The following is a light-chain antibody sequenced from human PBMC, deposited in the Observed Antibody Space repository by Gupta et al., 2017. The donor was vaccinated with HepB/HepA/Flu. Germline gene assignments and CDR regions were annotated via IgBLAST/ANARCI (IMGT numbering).Light chain of an antibody. Sequence: SYVLTQPPSVSVAPGRTARLTCGGKNIGSNSVHWYQQKPGQAPVLVIYYDGDRPSGIPERFSGSNSGNTATLTISRVEVGDEADYYCQVWHSTTEHLVFGGGTKLTVL. CDR1: NIGSNS. CDR2: YDG. V-gene: IGLV3-21*04. J-gene: IGLJ2*01. CDR3: QVWHSTTEHLV.